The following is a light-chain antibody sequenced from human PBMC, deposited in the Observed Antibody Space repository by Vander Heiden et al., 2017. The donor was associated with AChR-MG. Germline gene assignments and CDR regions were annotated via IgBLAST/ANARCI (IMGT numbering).Light chain of an antibody. V-gene: IGLV2-14*03. Sequence: QSALTQPASVSGSPGQSITISCTGTSSDVGSYNYVSWYQQHPGKAPKLMIYDVSNRPSGVSNRFSGSKSGNTASLTISGLQSEDEADYYCISYTSSSTWVFGGGTTLTV. J-gene: IGLJ3*02. CDR3: ISYTSSSTWV. CDR2: DVS. CDR1: SSDVGSYNY.